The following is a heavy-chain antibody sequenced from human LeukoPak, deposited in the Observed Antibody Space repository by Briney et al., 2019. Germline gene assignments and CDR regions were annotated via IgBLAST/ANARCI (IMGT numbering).Heavy chain of an antibody. V-gene: IGHV1-69*13. CDR1: GGTFSSYA. J-gene: IGHJ5*02. Sequence: SVKVSCKASGGTFSSYAISWVRQAPGQGLEWMGGIIPIFGTANYAQKFQGRVTITADESTSTAYMELSSLRSEDTAVYYCARDYYGSGTQFDPWGQGTLVTVSS. D-gene: IGHD3-10*01. CDR2: IIPIFGTA. CDR3: ARDYYGSGTQFDP.